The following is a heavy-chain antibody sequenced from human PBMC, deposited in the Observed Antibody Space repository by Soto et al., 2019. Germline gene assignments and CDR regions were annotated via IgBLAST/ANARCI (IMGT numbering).Heavy chain of an antibody. J-gene: IGHJ5*02. CDR3: AAEEAAQPSREFVYNWFDA. V-gene: IGHV4-59*01. Sequence: SETLTLTCTVSGGSISSYYWGWIRQPPGKGLEWIGYIYYSGRTNYNPSLKSRVTISVDTSKNQLSLKLSSVTAADTAVYYCAAEEAAQPSREFVYNWFDAPGQVTLVTTSS. D-gene: IGHD6-25*01. CDR2: IYYSGRT. CDR1: GGSISSYY.